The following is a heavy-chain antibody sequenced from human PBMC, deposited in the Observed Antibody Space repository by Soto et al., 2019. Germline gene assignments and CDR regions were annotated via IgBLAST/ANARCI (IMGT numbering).Heavy chain of an antibody. V-gene: IGHV4-59*01. D-gene: IGHD4-17*01. CDR3: ARGRTTTVTTLAYFDY. J-gene: IGHJ4*02. CDR1: GGSISSYY. CDR2: IYYSGST. Sequence: PSETLSLTCTVSGGSISSYYWSWIRQPPGKGLEWIGYIYYSGSTNYNPSLKSRVTISVDTSKNQFSLKLSSVTAADTAEYYCARGRTTTVTTLAYFDYWGQGTLVTVSS.